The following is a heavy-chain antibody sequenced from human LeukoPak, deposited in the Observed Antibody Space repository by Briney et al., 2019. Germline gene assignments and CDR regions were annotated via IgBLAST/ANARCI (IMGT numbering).Heavy chain of an antibody. CDR3: ARASLSGSYYIY. CDR2: ISTTGNTK. J-gene: IGHJ4*02. D-gene: IGHD1-26*01. V-gene: IGHV3-11*04. Sequence: GGSLRLSCAASGFTFSDFYMSWIRQTPEKGLEWISHISTTGNTKYYADSVIGRFSISRDNAKNSVYLQMNSLRAEDTAVYYCARASLSGSYYIYWGQGTLVTVSS. CDR1: GFTFSDFY.